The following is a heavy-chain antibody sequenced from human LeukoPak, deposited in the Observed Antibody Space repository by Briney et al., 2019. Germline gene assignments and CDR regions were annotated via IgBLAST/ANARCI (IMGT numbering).Heavy chain of an antibody. D-gene: IGHD1-14*01. CDR3: AREGPDHDAFDI. CDR1: GFSFGGYW. J-gene: IGHJ3*02. Sequence: GGSLKLSCAASGFSFGGYWLSWVRQAPGKGLECVASIKSDGSEKYYADSVKGRFTISRDNAKNSLYLQMNSLRAEDTAVYYCAREGPDHDAFDIWGQGTMVTVSS. V-gene: IGHV3-7*01. CDR2: IKSDGSEK.